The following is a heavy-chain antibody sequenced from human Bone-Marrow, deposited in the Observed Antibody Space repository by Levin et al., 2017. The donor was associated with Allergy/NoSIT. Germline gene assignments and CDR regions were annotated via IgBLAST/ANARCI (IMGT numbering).Heavy chain of an antibody. CDR3: ARDDEHAIGISWFDALDI. Sequence: SCAASGFTFSQYWMHWVRQAPGKGLEWVANIKGDGSQKNYLDSVKGRFTISRDNAQNSVYLQVNSLRAEDTALYFCARDDEHAIGISWFDALDIWGQGTMVTVST. V-gene: IGHV3-7*01. CDR1: GFTFSQYW. J-gene: IGHJ3*02. D-gene: IGHD1-14*01. CDR2: IKGDGSQK.